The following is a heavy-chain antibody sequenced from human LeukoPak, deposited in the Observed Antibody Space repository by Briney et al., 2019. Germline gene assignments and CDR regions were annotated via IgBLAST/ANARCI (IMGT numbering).Heavy chain of an antibody. J-gene: IGHJ6*02. CDR2: ISYDGTNK. Sequence: GGSLRLSCAASGFTFSGYAMHWVRQAPGKGLEWVTVISYDGTNKYYTDSVKGRFTISRDNSKNTLYLQINSLRAEDTAVYYCAKGTAAAPNYYYYYGMDVWGQGTTVTVSS. V-gene: IGHV3-30-3*01. CDR1: GFTFSGYA. CDR3: AKGTAAAPNYYYYYGMDV. D-gene: IGHD6-13*01.